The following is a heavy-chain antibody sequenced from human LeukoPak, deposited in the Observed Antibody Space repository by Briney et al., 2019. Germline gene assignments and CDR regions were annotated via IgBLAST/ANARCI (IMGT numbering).Heavy chain of an antibody. CDR3: AKDHYDSSDY. D-gene: IGHD3-22*01. J-gene: IGHJ4*02. Sequence: PGGSLRLSCAASGFTFSSYWMSWVRQAPGKGLEWVANIKKDGSEKYYVDSVKGRFTVSRDNAKTSLYLQMNSLRAEDTAVYYCAKDHYDSSDYWGQGTLVTVSS. V-gene: IGHV3-7*04. CDR1: GFTFSSYW. CDR2: IKKDGSEK.